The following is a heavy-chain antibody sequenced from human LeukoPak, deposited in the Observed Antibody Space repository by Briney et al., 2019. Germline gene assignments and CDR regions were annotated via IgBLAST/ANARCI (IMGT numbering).Heavy chain of an antibody. D-gene: IGHD2-21*02. CDR3: AKGVYCGGDCYWFDY. CDR2: ISGSGGST. CDR1: GFTFSSYA. Sequence: PGGSLRLSCAASGFTFSSYAMSWVRQAPGPGLEWVSAISGSGGSTYYADSVKGRFTISRDNSKNTLYLQMNSLRAEDTAVYYCAKGVYCGGDCYWFDYWGQGTLVTVSS. V-gene: IGHV3-23*01. J-gene: IGHJ4*02.